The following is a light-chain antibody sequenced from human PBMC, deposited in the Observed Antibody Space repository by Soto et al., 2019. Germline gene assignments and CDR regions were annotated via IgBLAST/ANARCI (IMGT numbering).Light chain of an antibody. CDR3: MQGTHWPWT. CDR1: QSLVYSDGDTY. J-gene: IGKJ3*01. CDR2: KVS. Sequence: DAEMTQHPLSLPVTLGQPASISCRSSQSLVYSDGDTYLNWFQQRPGQSPRRLIYKVSKRDSGVPDRLSGSGSGTDFTLKISRVEAEDVGVYYCMQGTHWPWTFGPGTKVDIK. V-gene: IGKV2-30*01.